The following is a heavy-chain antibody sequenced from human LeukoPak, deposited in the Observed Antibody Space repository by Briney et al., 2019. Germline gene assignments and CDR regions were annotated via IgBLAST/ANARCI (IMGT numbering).Heavy chain of an antibody. V-gene: IGHV4-4*02. Sequence: SKTLSLTCAVSGGSISSSNWWSWVRQPPEKGLEWIGEIYHSGSTNYNPSLKSRVTISVDKSKNQFSLKLSSVTAADTAVYYCARVSSYDYVWGSYRSTGDYFDYWGQGTLVTVSS. D-gene: IGHD3-16*02. CDR3: ARVSSYDYVWGSYRSTGDYFDY. J-gene: IGHJ4*02. CDR1: GGSISSSNW. CDR2: IYHSGST.